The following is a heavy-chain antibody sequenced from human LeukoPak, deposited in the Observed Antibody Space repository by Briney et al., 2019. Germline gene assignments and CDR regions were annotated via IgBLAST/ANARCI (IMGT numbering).Heavy chain of an antibody. CDR1: GFTFSGHF. CDR3: IKDLTGTWSFDH. J-gene: IGHJ4*02. D-gene: IGHD7-27*01. V-gene: IGHV3-64D*06. CDR2: ISVNGDKT. Sequence: GSLRLSCSASGFTFSGHFMHLVRPAPGKGMEKVSSISVNGDKTLYAESVKGRFTISRDNSKNTLYLQLSSLRLEDTAIYYCIKDLTGTWSFDHWGQGTLLTVSS.